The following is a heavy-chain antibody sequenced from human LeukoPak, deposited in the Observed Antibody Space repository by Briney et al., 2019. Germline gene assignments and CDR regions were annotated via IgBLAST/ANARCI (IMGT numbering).Heavy chain of an antibody. D-gene: IGHD4-23*01. V-gene: IGHV3-30*03. CDR1: GFTFSNYG. J-gene: IGHJ4*02. Sequence: GGSLRLSCAASGFTFSNYGMHWVRQAPGKGLEWVAVISDDGSKKDYADSVKGRFTISRDNSKNTLYLQMNSLRAEDTAVYYCVLGHYGGLFDNWGQGTLVTVSS. CDR2: ISDDGSKK. CDR3: VLGHYGGLFDN.